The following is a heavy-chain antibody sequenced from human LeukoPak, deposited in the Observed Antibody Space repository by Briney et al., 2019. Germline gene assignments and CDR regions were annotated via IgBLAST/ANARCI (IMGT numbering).Heavy chain of an antibody. CDR2: INPNSGGT. CDR3: ARGSGSSRLFDY. Sequence: ASVKVSCKASGYTFTGYYMHWVRQAPGQGLEWMGRINPNSGGTNYAQKFQGRVTMTRDTSISTTYMELSRLRSDDTAVYYCARGSGSSRLFDYWGQGTLVTVSS. CDR1: GYTFTGYY. D-gene: IGHD1-26*01. J-gene: IGHJ4*02. V-gene: IGHV1-2*06.